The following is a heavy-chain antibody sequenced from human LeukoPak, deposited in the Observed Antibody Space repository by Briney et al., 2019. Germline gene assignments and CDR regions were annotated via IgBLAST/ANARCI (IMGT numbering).Heavy chain of an antibody. V-gene: IGHV3-30*18. CDR3: AKDFSGWELLPYYGMDV. D-gene: IGHD1-26*01. CDR1: GFTFSSYG. Sequence: GGSLRLSCAASGFTFSSYGMHWVRQAPGKGLEWVAVISYDGSNKYYADSVKGRFTISRDNSKNTLYLQMNSLRAEDTAVYYCAKDFSGWELLPYYGMDVWGQGTTVTVSS. J-gene: IGHJ6*02. CDR2: ISYDGSNK.